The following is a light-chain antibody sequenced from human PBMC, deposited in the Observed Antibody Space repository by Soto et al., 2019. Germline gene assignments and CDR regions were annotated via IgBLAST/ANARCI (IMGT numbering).Light chain of an antibody. CDR3: QQYNTYPLT. J-gene: IGKJ4*01. CDR1: QSISTW. Sequence: DIQMTQSPSTLSASVGDRVTITCRASQSISTWLAWYQQKPGKAPKLLIYKASSLEGGVPSRFSGSGSGTEFNITVSSLRPDDFSTYYCQQYNTYPLTFGGRTTLEIK. V-gene: IGKV1-5*03. CDR2: KAS.